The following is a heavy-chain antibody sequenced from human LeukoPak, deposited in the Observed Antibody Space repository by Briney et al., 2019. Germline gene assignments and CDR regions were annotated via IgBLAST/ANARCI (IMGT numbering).Heavy chain of an antibody. D-gene: IGHD2-15*01. CDR3: ARDESYCSGDTCYSTDHLDY. CDR2: ILYDGSNE. CDR1: GFTFSHYA. J-gene: IGHJ4*02. Sequence: TGGSLRLSCAASGFTFSHYAIHWVRQAPGKGLEWVALILYDGSNEYYADSVKGRFSISRDNSKNTLYLQMNSLRAEDTAVYYCARDESYCSGDTCYSTDHLDYWSQGTLVTVSS. V-gene: IGHV3-30-3*01.